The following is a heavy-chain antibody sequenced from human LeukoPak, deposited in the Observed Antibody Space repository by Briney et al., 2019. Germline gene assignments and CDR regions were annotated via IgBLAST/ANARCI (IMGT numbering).Heavy chain of an antibody. J-gene: IGHJ3*02. CDR1: GFTFSSYE. Sequence: PGGSLRLSCAASGFTFSSYEMNWVGEAPGKGLKWVSYISSSGTIIYYADSVKGRFTISRDNAKNSLYLQMNSLRAEDTAVYYCASPRWQGAFDIWGQGTMVTVSS. CDR2: ISSSGTII. V-gene: IGHV3-48*03. CDR3: ASPRWQGAFDI. D-gene: IGHD5-24*01.